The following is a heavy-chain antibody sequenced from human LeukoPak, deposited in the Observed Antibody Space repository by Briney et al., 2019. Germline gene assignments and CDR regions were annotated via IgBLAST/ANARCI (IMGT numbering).Heavy chain of an antibody. V-gene: IGHV3-21*01. CDR3: AREPDYDILTGFFDY. D-gene: IGHD3-9*01. CDR2: ISSSSTYT. Sequence: GGSLRLSCAASGFSFSSYSMNWVRQAPGKGLEWVSSISSSSTYTYYADSVKGRFTISRDNAKNSLYLQMNSLRAEGTAVYYCAREPDYDILTGFFDYWGQGTLVTVSS. J-gene: IGHJ4*02. CDR1: GFSFSSYS.